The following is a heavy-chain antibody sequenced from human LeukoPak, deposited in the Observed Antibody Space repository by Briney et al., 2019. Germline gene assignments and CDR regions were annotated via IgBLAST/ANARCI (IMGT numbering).Heavy chain of an antibody. Sequence: ASVKVSCKASGYTFTSYYIHWVRQAPGQGLEWMGIISPSGGSTSYAQKFQGRLTMTRDTSTSTVYMELSSLRSEDTAVYYCARAYRWGTATNSYYFDYWGQGTLVTVSS. CDR2: ISPSGGST. V-gene: IGHV1-46*01. CDR3: ARAYRWGTATNSYYFDY. CDR1: GYTFTSYY. J-gene: IGHJ4*02. D-gene: IGHD5-18*01.